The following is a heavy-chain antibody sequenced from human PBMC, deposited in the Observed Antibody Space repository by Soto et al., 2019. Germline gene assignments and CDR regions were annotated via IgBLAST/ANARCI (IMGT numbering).Heavy chain of an antibody. D-gene: IGHD5-18*01. CDR2: ISGSGGST. CDR1: GFTFSSYA. V-gene: IGHV3-23*01. J-gene: IGHJ4*02. CDR3: AKEGFNTTMAAGYLDY. Sequence: GGSLRLSCAASGFTFSSYAMSWVRQAPGKGLEWVSAISGSGGSTYYADSVKGRFTISRDNSKNIVYLQMNSLRADDTAVYYCAKEGFNTTMAAGYLDYWGQGTLVTGSS.